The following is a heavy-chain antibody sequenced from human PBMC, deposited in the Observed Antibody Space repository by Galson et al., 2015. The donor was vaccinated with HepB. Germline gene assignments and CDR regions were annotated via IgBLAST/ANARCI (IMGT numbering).Heavy chain of an antibody. CDR2: IYLDDSDT. V-gene: IGHV5-51*01. CDR3: ATQRTNSFYSMDV. CDR1: GYNFPTYW. D-gene: IGHD2-2*01. Sequence: QSGAEVKKPGESLKISCKGSGYNFPTYWIGWVRQMPGKGLEWMGIIYLDDSDTRYSPSFRGQVTISADKSISTAYLQWSSLKASDTAMYYCATQRTNSFYSMDVWGKGTTVTVSS. J-gene: IGHJ6*03.